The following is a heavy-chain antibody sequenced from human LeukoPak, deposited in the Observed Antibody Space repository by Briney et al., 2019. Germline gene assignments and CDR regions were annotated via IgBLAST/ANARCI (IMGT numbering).Heavy chain of an antibody. J-gene: IGHJ3*02. D-gene: IGHD3-3*01. V-gene: IGHV3-23*01. CDR2: ISGSGGST. Sequence: PGGSLRLSCAASGFTFSSYAMSWVRQAPAKGLEWVSAISGSGGSTYYADSVKGRFTISRDNSKNTLYLQMNSLRAEDTAVYYCAKDQTILGAFDIWGQGTMVTVSS. CDR3: AKDQTILGAFDI. CDR1: GFTFSSYA.